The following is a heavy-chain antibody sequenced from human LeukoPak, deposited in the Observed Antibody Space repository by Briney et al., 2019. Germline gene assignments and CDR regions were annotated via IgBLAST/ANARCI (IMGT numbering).Heavy chain of an antibody. CDR2: ISYEGSNK. CDR1: GFTFSSYA. V-gene: IGHV3-30*01. Sequence: GGALRLSCATPGFTFSSYAMDRGRQAPAKGLERVAVISYEGSNKYYADSVKGRFTISRDNSKNTLYLQMNSLRAEDTAVYYCARGGVIQYYFDYWGQGTLVTVSS. CDR3: ARGGVIQYYFDY. J-gene: IGHJ4*02. D-gene: IGHD3-3*01.